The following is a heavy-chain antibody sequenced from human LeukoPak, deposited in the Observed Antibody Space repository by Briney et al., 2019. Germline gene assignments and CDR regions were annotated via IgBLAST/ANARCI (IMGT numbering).Heavy chain of an antibody. D-gene: IGHD1-7*01. Sequence: GSLRLSCAASGFTFTNAWMSWVRQAPGKGLEWVGRIKIKGEGETTDYAAPVKGRFTISRDDSENTLFLQMHSLETEDTALYYCVWNSEHYFDFWGQGSLVTVSS. CDR1: GFTFTNAW. CDR2: IKIKGEGETT. J-gene: IGHJ4*02. CDR3: VWNSEHYFDF. V-gene: IGHV3-15*01.